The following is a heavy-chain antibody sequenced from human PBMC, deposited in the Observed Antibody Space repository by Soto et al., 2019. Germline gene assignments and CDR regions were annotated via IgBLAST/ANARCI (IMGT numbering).Heavy chain of an antibody. CDR2: ISYDGSNK. CDR3: AKAQAAAGPDYYYYYGMDV. D-gene: IGHD6-13*01. CDR1: GFTFSSYG. Sequence: VGSLRLSCAASGFTFSSYGMHWVRQAPGKGLEWVAVISYDGSNKYYADSVKGRFTISRDNSKNTLYLQMNSLRAEDTAVYYCAKAQAAAGPDYYYYYGMDVWGQGTTVTVSS. V-gene: IGHV3-30*18. J-gene: IGHJ6*02.